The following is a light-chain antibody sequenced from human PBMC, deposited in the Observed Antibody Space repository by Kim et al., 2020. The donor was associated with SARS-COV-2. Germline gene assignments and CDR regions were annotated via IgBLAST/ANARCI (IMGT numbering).Light chain of an antibody. CDR1: SSDVGGYNY. V-gene: IGLV2-11*01. CDR3: CSYAGSYTGV. CDR2: DVS. Sequence: GQSVTSSCTGTSSDVGGYNYVSWYQQHPGKAPKLMIYDVSKRPSGVPDRFSGSKSGNTASLTISGLQAEDEADYYCCSYAGSYTGVFGTGTKVTVL. J-gene: IGLJ1*01.